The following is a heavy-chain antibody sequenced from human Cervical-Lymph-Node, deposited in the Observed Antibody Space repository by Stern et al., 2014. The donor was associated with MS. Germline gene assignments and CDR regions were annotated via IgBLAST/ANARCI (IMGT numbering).Heavy chain of an antibody. CDR2: IIPIFATA. CDR3: ARDYGMATTTGTFDI. CDR1: GGTFSSYS. V-gene: IGHV1-69*06. J-gene: IGHJ3*02. Sequence: VQLVESGAEVKKPGSSVKVSCKASGGTFSSYSISWVRQAPGQGLEWMGGIIPIFATANYAQKFQGRVTITADKSTITAYMELSSLRSEDTAVYYCARDYGMATTTGTFDIWGQGTMVTVSS. D-gene: IGHD5-24*01.